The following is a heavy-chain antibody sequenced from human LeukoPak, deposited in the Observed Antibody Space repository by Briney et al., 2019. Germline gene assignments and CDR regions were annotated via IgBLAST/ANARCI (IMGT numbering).Heavy chain of an antibody. CDR3: ARYYYDSSGPGGFDP. CDR2: IYTSGST. D-gene: IGHD3-22*01. CDR1: GYSISSGYY. Sequence: SETLSLTCIVSGYSISSGYYWTWIRQPAGKGLEWIGRIYTSGSTNYNPSLKSRVTISVDTSKNQFSLKLSSVTAADTAVYYCARYYYDSSGPGGFDPWGQGTLVTVSS. V-gene: IGHV4-4*07. J-gene: IGHJ5*02.